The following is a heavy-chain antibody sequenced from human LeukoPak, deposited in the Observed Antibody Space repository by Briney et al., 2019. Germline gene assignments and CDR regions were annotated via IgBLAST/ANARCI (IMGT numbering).Heavy chain of an antibody. Sequence: PGRSQRLSCAAGGHNFRIYWVTWASQAPGKGLEWVANIKQDGTEKYYVDSVKGRFTISRDNAKNSLYLQMNSLRAVDTAVYFCARPTTVTMVDAFNIWGLGTMVTVSS. D-gene: IGHD4-17*01. V-gene: IGHV3-7*04. CDR1: GHNFRIYW. J-gene: IGHJ3*02. CDR3: ARPTTVTMVDAFNI. CDR2: IKQDGTEK.